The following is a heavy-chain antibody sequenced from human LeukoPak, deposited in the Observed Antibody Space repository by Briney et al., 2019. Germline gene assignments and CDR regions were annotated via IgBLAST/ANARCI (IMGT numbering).Heavy chain of an antibody. V-gene: IGHV3-11*04. CDR2: ISSSGSTI. CDR1: GFTFSDYY. J-gene: IGHJ4*02. Sequence: GGSLRLSCAASGFTFSDYYMSWIRQAPGKGLEWVSYISSSGSTIYYADSVKGRFTISRDNAKNTLYLQMNSLRAEDTAVYYCARAQWLDSFDYWGQGTLVTVSS. CDR3: ARAQWLDSFDY. D-gene: IGHD6-19*01.